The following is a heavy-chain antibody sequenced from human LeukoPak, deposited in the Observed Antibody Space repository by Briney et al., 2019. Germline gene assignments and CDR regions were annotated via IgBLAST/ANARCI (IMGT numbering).Heavy chain of an antibody. CDR1: GGSISSSNYY. Sequence: PSETLSLTCTVSGGSISSSNYYWGWIRQPPGKGLEWIGYIYYSGSTNYNPSLKSRVTISVDTSKNQFSLKLSSVTAADTAVYYCARPMAEADDAFDIWGQGTMVTVSS. V-gene: IGHV4-61*05. J-gene: IGHJ3*02. D-gene: IGHD3-10*01. CDR2: IYYSGST. CDR3: ARPMAEADDAFDI.